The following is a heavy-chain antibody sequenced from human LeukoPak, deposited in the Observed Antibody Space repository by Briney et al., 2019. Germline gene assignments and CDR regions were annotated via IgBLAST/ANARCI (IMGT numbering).Heavy chain of an antibody. CDR1: GFTFSDYY. J-gene: IGHJ4*02. D-gene: IGHD3-3*01. CDR3: AKDQRMGGYYDFWSGPHAFDY. Sequence: GGSLRLSCAASGFTFSDYYMSWIRQAPGKGLEWVSYISSSGSTIYYADSVKGRFTISRDNSKNTLYLQMNSLRAEDTAVYYCAKDQRMGGYYDFWSGPHAFDYWGQGTLVTVSS. CDR2: ISSSGSTI. V-gene: IGHV3-11*01.